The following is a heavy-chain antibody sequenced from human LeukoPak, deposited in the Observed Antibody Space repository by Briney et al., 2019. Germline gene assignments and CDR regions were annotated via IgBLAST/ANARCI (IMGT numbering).Heavy chain of an antibody. CDR2: IIPIFGTA. V-gene: IGHV1-69*05. Sequence: SVKVSCKASGGTFSSYAISWVRQAPGQGLEWMGGIIPIFGTANYAQKFQGRVTITTDKSTSTAYMELSSLRSEDTAVYYCARVRDYDYVWGSYRPCYFDYWGQGTLVTVSS. J-gene: IGHJ4*02. CDR1: GGTFSSYA. CDR3: ARVRDYDYVWGSYRPCYFDY. D-gene: IGHD3-16*02.